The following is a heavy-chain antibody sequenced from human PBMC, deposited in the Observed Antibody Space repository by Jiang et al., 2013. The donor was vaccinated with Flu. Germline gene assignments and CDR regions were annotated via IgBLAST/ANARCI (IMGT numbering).Heavy chain of an antibody. CDR1: GGSMRNYY. J-gene: IGHJ5*02. D-gene: IGHD2-15*01. V-gene: IGHV4-59*01. CDR3: AREEGCSGGSCYSTDWFDP. CDR2: IYYGGDT. Sequence: GSGLVKPSQTLSLTCSVSGGSMRNYYWAWIRQPPGKGLEWIGNIYYGGDTKYNPSLKSRVTMSIDTSKNRFSLNLSYVTAADTAMYYCAREEGCSGGSCYSTDWFDPWDQGTLVTVS.